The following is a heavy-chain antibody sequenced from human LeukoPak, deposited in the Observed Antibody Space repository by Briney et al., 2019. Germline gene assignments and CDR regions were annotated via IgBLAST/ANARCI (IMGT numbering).Heavy chain of an antibody. D-gene: IGHD1-26*01. CDR3: ARHHQWEVLRGAWFDP. J-gene: IGHJ5*02. V-gene: IGHV4-59*08. CDR2: ISYSGSP. CDR1: GGSISGYY. Sequence: SETLSLTCTVSGGSISGYYWTWIRRAPGKGLELIGYISYSGSPNYNPSFKSRVTISVDMSKNQFSLNLRAVTAADTAVYYCARHHQWEVLRGAWFDPWGQGTLVTVSS.